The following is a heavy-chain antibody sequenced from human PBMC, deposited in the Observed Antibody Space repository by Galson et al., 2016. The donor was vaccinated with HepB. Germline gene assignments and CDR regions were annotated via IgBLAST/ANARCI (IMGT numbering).Heavy chain of an antibody. CDR2: ISYDGNNI. V-gene: IGHV3-33*01. CDR1: GFSFRSYD. D-gene: IGHD6-13*01. J-gene: IGHJ4*02. Sequence: SLRLSCAASGFSFRSYDMHWVRQAPGKGLEWVAGISYDGNNINYGYSVKGRFTISRDNSKNTLYLQMNSLEADDSALYYCTTALGSRWYRVDYWGQGTLVAVSS. CDR3: TTALGSRWYRVDY.